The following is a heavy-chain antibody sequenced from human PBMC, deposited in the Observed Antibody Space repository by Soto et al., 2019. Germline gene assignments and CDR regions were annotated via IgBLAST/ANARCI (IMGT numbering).Heavy chain of an antibody. J-gene: IGHJ4*02. CDR3: TKNYYFDS. CDR1: GFTFSNYA. V-gene: IGHV3-23*01. Sequence: VQLLESGGGLVQPGGSLRLSCAASGFTFSNYAMSWVRQAPGKALEWVSSINIVGGNTNYADSVRGPFTMSRDDSKNTVFLQMHSLRAEYTAIYYCTKNYYFDSWGQGTLVTVSS. CDR2: INIVGGNT.